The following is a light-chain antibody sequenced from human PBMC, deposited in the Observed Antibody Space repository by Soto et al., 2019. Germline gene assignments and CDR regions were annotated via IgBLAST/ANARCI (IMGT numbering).Light chain of an antibody. J-gene: IGKJ2*01. V-gene: IGKV3-11*01. CDR1: ESVSKY. Sequence: EIVLTQSPATLSLSPGERATLSCRASESVSKYLAWYQQKPGQAPSLLISDASNRAAGIAARFSGSGSETDFTLTISSLEPEDFAVYYCQQRHHWLRTFGQGTKLEI. CDR2: DAS. CDR3: QQRHHWLRT.